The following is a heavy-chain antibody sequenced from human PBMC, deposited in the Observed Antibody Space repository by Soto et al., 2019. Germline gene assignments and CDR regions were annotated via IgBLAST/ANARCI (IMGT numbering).Heavy chain of an antibody. CDR1: GFTLSNTG. Sequence: QVQLVESGGGVVQPGTSLRLSCVVSGFTLSNTGVRWVRQAPGKGLEWVAMISHDGFSQYYLDSVKGRFTISRDNSKNTVYLQMHSLRPEDTSVYYCAKDWGSSGWYNWFDSWGQGTLVTVSS. CDR3: AKDWGSSGWYNWFDS. CDR2: ISHDGFSQ. J-gene: IGHJ5*01. V-gene: IGHV3-30*18. D-gene: IGHD6-19*01.